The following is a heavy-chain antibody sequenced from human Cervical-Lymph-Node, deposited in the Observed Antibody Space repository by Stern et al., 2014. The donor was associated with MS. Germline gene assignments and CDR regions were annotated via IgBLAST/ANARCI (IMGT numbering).Heavy chain of an antibody. CDR3: ARRPHYTGSGTYYGLDP. CDR2: IYVGVTT. V-gene: IGHV4-4*02. CDR1: GTFIRSNNW. Sequence: QVQLQESGPRLVKPSGTLSLTCGVSGTFIRSNNWWTWVRQSPGKGLEWIGEIYVGVTTNYNPSLKSRVTISEDESNNRFSLALSSVTAADTAVYFCARRPHYTGSGTYYGLDPWGQGTLVTVSS. J-gene: IGHJ5*02. D-gene: IGHD3-10*01.